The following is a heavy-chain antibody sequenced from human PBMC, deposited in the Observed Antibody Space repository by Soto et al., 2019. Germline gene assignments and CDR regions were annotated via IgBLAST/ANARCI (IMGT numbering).Heavy chain of an antibody. CDR3: ARGDREDSAGVVGARPVEYGVDV. V-gene: IGHV3-30-3*01. Sequence: QVQLVESGGGVVQPGRSLRLSCAASGFTFSSYAMHWVRQPPGKGLECVAVISYDGSNKFYRDSVKGRFTIARDNSKNTLFLQISSLRYAYTAVYYCARGDREDSAGVVGARPVEYGVDVWGQGTTVTFYS. J-gene: IGHJ6*02. CDR2: ISYDGSNK. D-gene: IGHD2-15*01. CDR1: GFTFSSYA.